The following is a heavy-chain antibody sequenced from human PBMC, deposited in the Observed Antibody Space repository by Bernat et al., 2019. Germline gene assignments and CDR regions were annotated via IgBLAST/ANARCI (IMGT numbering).Heavy chain of an antibody. CDR3: ARASHNRYYFDS. Sequence: QVPLQPWGAGRLKPSETLSLPCAVYGGSFSGYYWSWIRQPPGKGLEWIGDINHRESTNYNPSLKSRVTMSVDTSKNQIFLRLTSLTAADTAIYYCARASHNRYYFDSWGRGSLVAVYS. V-gene: IGHV4-34*02. D-gene: IGHD1-14*01. CDR1: GGSFSGYY. CDR2: INHREST. J-gene: IGHJ4*02.